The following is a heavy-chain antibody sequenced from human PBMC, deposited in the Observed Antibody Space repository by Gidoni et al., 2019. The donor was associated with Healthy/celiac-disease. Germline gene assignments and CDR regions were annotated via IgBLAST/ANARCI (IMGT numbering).Heavy chain of an antibody. CDR2: IYYSGST. CDR1: SGGYY. D-gene: IGHD6-13*01. Sequence: SGGYYWSWIRQHPGKGLEWIGYIYYSGSTYYNPSLKSRVTISVDTSKNQFSLKLSSVTAADTAVYYCARASDSSSWYVALDPTPGRFDPWGQGTLVTVSS. V-gene: IGHV4-31*02. CDR3: ARASDSSSWYVALDPTPGRFDP. J-gene: IGHJ5*02.